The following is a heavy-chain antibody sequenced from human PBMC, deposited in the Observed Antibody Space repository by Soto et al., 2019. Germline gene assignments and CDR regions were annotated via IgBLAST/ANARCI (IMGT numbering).Heavy chain of an antibody. V-gene: IGHV6-1*01. D-gene: IGHD3-16*01. CDR1: GDSVYGNSAA. Sequence: SQTLSLTCAISGDSVYGNSAAWNWIRQSPSRGLEWLGRTYYRSKWYNDYSVSVKSRITVTPDTSKNQFSLHLKSVTPEDTAVYYCGRGGGHYRVWFEPWGQGTLVTVSS. CDR2: TYYRSKWYN. CDR3: GRGGGHYRVWFEP. J-gene: IGHJ5*02.